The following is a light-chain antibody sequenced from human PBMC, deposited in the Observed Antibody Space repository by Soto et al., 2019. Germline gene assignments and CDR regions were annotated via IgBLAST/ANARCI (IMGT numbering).Light chain of an antibody. CDR3: QQYGRSPMYT. Sequence: EIVLTQSPGTLSVSPGERVTLSCRASQNVNSNYFAWYQQKPGQAPRLLIHGALNRAAGITDRFSVSGSGKDFTLTISRLEPEDFAVYYCQQYGRSPMYTFGQGTKLEIK. CDR2: GAL. V-gene: IGKV3-20*01. CDR1: QNVNSNY. J-gene: IGKJ2*01.